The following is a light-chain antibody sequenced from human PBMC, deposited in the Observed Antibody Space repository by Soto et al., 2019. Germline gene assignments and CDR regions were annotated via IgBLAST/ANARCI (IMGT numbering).Light chain of an antibody. CDR2: DAS. V-gene: IGKV3-11*01. CDR1: QTVNTS. Sequence: DIVLTQSQATLSLSPGDRATLSCRASQTVNTSLAWYQQKPGQAPRLLIYDASNRATDIPARFSASGSGTDFTLTISSLEPEDFAVYYCQQRSHWPTFGQGTKVEIK. CDR3: QQRSHWPT. J-gene: IGKJ1*01.